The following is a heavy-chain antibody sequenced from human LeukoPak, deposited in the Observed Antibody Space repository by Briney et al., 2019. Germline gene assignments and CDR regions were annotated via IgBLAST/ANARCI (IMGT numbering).Heavy chain of an antibody. CDR3: ARQMTYYYDSSGYYYRD. Sequence: NRGESLKISCKGSGYSFTSYWIGWVRQMPGKGLEWMGIIYPGDSDTRYSPSFQGQVTISADKSISTAYLQWSSLKASDTAMYYCARQMTYYYDSSGYYYRDWGQGTLVTVSS. CDR2: IYPGDSDT. CDR1: GYSFTSYW. V-gene: IGHV5-51*01. J-gene: IGHJ4*02. D-gene: IGHD3-22*01.